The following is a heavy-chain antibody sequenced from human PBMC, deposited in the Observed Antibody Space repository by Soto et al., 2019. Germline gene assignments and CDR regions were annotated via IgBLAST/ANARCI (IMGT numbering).Heavy chain of an antibody. CDR3: ARYCSGGRCSEGGLDF. V-gene: IGHV3-33*01. J-gene: IGHJ4*02. D-gene: IGHD2-15*01. Sequence: QVQLVESGGGVVQPGRSLRLSCAASGFAFSSFGMHWVRQAPGKGLEWVALVGYDGSDKYYGDSVKGRLTISRDYSENTVYLQMDSLRVEDRAIYFCARYCSGGRCSEGGLDFWGQGTLVTVSS. CDR1: GFAFSSFG. CDR2: VGYDGSDK.